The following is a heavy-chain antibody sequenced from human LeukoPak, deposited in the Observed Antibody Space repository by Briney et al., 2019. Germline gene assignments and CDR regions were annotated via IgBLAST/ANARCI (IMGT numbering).Heavy chain of an antibody. Sequence: PSETLSLTCAVYGGSFSGYYWSWIRQPPGKGLEWIGEINHSGSTNYNPSLKSRVTISVDTSKNQFSLKLSSVTAADTAVYYCARSRWSQVGYFQHWGQGTLVTVSS. CDR3: ARSRWSQVGYFQH. D-gene: IGHD4-23*01. V-gene: IGHV4-34*01. CDR1: GGSFSGYY. CDR2: INHSGST. J-gene: IGHJ1*01.